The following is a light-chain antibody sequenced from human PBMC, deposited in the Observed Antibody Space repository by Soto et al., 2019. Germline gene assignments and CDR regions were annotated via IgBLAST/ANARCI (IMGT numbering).Light chain of an antibody. V-gene: IGKV1-39*01. CDR1: QSINTY. J-gene: IGKJ1*01. CDR3: QESYSTLWGT. CDR2: GAS. Sequence: DIQMTQSPSSLSASVGDRVTITCQTSQSINTYLNWYQQKPGKAPKLLIYGASSLQSGVPLRFSGSGSGTDFNLTISSLEPEDFATYYCQESYSTLWGTCGQGTKVEIK.